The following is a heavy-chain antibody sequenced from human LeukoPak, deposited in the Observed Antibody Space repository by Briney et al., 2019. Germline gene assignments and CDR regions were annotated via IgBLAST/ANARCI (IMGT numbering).Heavy chain of an antibody. CDR2: ISYDGSNK. CDR1: GFTFSSYA. CDR3: ADGTTPDY. J-gene: IGHJ4*02. D-gene: IGHD4-11*01. V-gene: IGHV3-30-3*01. Sequence: GGSLRLSCAASGFTFSSYAMHWVRQAPGKGLEWVAVISYDGSNKYYADSVKGRFTISRDNSKNTLYLQMNSLRAEDTAVYYCADGTTPDYWGQGTLVTVSS.